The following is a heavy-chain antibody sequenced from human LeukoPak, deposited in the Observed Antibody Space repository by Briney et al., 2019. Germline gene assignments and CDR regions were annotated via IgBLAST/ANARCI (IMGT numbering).Heavy chain of an antibody. CDR1: GVSLRVYY. CDR3: ARGSNYVSDYYFDV. Sequence: SETLSLTCAVYGVSLRVYYWSWIRQSPEKGLEWIGEVNHEGDSIYSPSLKSRLTLSVDMSKNQFSLNLRSVTAADTAVYFCARGSNYVSDYYFDVWGKGTTVIVSS. V-gene: IGHV4-34*01. CDR2: VNHEGDS. J-gene: IGHJ6*03. D-gene: IGHD4-11*01.